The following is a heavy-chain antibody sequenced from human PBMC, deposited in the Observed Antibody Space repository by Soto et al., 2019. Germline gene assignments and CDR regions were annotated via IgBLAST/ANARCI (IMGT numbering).Heavy chain of an antibody. J-gene: IGHJ6*02. Sequence: SETLSLTCTVSGGSISSGGYYWSWIRQHPGKGLEWIGYIYYSGSTYYNPSLKSRVTISVDTSKNQFSLKLSSVTAADTAVYYCARDRPMAYYYGSGSPYYYYGMDVWGQGTTVTVSS. CDR3: ARDRPMAYYYGSGSPYYYYGMDV. CDR1: GGSISSGGYY. CDR2: IYYSGST. V-gene: IGHV4-31*03. D-gene: IGHD3-10*01.